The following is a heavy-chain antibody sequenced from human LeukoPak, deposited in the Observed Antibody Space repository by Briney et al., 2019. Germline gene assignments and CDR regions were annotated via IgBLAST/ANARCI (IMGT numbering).Heavy chain of an antibody. CDR3: ARRFFTTMVRGVITYYYYYYMDV. CDR1: GVSISSYY. Sequence: SETLSLTCTVSGVSISSYYWGWIRQPPGKGLEWIGSIYYSGSTYYNPSLKSRVTISVDTSKNQFSLKLSSVTAADTAVYYCARRFFTTMVRGVITYYYYYYMDVWGKGTTVTVSS. D-gene: IGHD3-10*01. V-gene: IGHV4-39*01. J-gene: IGHJ6*03. CDR2: IYYSGST.